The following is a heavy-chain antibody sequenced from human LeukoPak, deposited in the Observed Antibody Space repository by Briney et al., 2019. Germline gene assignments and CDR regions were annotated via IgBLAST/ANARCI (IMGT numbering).Heavy chain of an antibody. Sequence: PGGSLRLSCAASGFSITNNWMYWVRQAPGRGVVWVSRIKNDERTAVYADSVKGRFTISRDNARNTLFLQMNSRRAEDTAVYYCATVFKGSSLQDYWGQGTLVTVSS. V-gene: IGHV3-74*01. CDR2: IKNDERTA. CDR1: GFSITNNW. D-gene: IGHD1-26*01. CDR3: ATVFKGSSLQDY. J-gene: IGHJ4*02.